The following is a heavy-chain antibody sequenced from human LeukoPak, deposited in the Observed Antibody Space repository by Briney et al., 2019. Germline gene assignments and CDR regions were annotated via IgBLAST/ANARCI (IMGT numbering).Heavy chain of an antibody. Sequence: GRSLRLSCAASGFTFSSYGMHWVRQAPGKGLEGVAVIWYDGSNKYYADSVKGRFTISRDNSKNTLYLQMNSLRAEDTAVYYCARAYYYGSGRVFDYWGQGALVTVSS. V-gene: IGHV3-33*01. CDR1: GFTFSSYG. CDR2: IWYDGSNK. J-gene: IGHJ4*02. D-gene: IGHD3-10*01. CDR3: ARAYYYGSGRVFDY.